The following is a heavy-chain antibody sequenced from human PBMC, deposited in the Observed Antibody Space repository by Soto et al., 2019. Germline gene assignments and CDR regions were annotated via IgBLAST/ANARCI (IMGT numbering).Heavy chain of an antibody. CDR2: IYYSGST. D-gene: IGHD2-21*02. V-gene: IGHV4-30-4*01. CDR1: GGSISSGDYY. Sequence: SETLSLTCTVPGGSISSGDYYWSWIRQPPGKGLEWIGYIYYSGSTYYNPSLKSRVTISVDTSKNQFSLKLSSVTAADTAVYYCARDHILRYCGGDCYYYYGMDVWGQGTTVTVSS. CDR3: ARDHILRYCGGDCYYYYGMDV. J-gene: IGHJ6*02.